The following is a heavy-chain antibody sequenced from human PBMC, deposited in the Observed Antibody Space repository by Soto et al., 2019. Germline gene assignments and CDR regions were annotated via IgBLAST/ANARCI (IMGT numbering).Heavy chain of an antibody. D-gene: IGHD5-12*01. CDR3: GRDIVYDYRPYNWFDH. CDR1: GYTFTSYF. J-gene: IGHJ5*02. Sequence: QVQLVQSGAEVKKPGASVKVSCKASGYTFTSYFINWVPQAPGQGREWRGWISAYNGNTNYAQKLQGRVTMTTDTSTSTAYMELRRLRSDDTAVYYCGRDIVYDYRPYNWFDHWGQGTLVTVSS. CDR2: ISAYNGNT. V-gene: IGHV1-18*01.